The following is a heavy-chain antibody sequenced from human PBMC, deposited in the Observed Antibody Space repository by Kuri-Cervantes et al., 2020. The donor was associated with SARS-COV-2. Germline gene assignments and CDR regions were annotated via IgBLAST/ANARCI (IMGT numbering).Heavy chain of an antibody. CDR3: ARHHSRIRYYFDY. Sequence: SETLSLTCTVSGYSISSGYYWGWIRQPPGKGLEWIGSIYHSGSTYYNPSLKSRVTISVDTSKSQFSLKLSSVTAADTAVYYCARHHSRIRYYFDYWGQGTLVTVSS. J-gene: IGHJ4*02. V-gene: IGHV4-38-2*02. CDR2: IYHSGST. D-gene: IGHD6-13*01. CDR1: GYSISSGYY.